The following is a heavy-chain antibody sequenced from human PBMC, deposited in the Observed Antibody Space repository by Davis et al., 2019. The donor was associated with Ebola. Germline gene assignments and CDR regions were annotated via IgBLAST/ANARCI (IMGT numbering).Heavy chain of an antibody. J-gene: IGHJ6*02. CDR1: GFTFSSYW. CDR2: INSDGSST. D-gene: IGHD3-10*01. Sequence: GESLKISCAASGFTFSSYWMHWVRQAPGKGLVWVSRINSDGSSTSYADSVKGRFTISRDNAKNTLYLQMNSLRAEDTAVYYCARAHYYGSGVYGMDVWGQGTTVTVSS. CDR3: ARAHYYGSGVYGMDV. V-gene: IGHV3-74*01.